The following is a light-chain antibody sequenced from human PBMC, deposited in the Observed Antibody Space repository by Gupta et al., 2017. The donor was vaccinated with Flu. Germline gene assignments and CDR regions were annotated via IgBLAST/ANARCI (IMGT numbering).Light chain of an antibody. CDR1: SSGGGSEKE. V-gene: IGLV2-14*01. J-gene: IGLJ3*02. CDR3: SWFRRRKTLV. Sequence: SIAISCTGTSSGGGSEKEVFWYQRHPGKVPILSREEGSGRPSGVCERCSACKSGTKAFTDISGLQAEDDAYECCSWFRRRKTLVFGGGTKLTVL. CDR2: EGS.